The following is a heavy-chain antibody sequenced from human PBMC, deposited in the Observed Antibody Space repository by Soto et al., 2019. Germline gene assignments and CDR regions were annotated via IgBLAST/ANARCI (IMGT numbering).Heavy chain of an antibody. V-gene: IGHV4-4*07. CDR1: SGFISSYY. CDR2: INTNGRT. Sequence: QVQLQESGPGLVKPSETLSLTCTVSSGFISSYYWSWIRQPAGKGLEWIGRINTNGRTNYNPSLKCRVSMSVDTSKSQFSLKLSSVTAADTAVYYCARSARGRTYLVGEYNWFDPWGQGTLVTVSS. D-gene: IGHD3-10*01. CDR3: ARSARGRTYLVGEYNWFDP. J-gene: IGHJ5*02.